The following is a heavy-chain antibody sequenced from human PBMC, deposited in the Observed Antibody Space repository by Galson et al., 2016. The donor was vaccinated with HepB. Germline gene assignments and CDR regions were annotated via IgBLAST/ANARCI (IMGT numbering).Heavy chain of an antibody. J-gene: IGHJ6*03. Sequence: QSGAEVKKPGESLRISCKGSGYSFTNYWITWVRQMPGKGLEWMGTIDPSDSYTNYSPSFQGHVTISADKSISTAYPQWSSLKASDTAMYYCARRSGVAATDYYYYYMDVWGKGTTVTVSS. CDR2: IDPSDSYT. D-gene: IGHD2-15*01. CDR1: GYSFTNYW. CDR3: ARRSGVAATDYYYYYMDV. V-gene: IGHV5-10-1*01.